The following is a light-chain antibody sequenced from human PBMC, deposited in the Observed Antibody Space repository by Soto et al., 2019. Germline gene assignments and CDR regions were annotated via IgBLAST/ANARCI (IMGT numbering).Light chain of an antibody. CDR1: QSVSSSY. CDR3: QQYGSSLGVT. J-gene: IGKJ4*01. Sequence: EIVLTQSPGTLSLSPGERATLSCRASQSVSSSYLAWYQQKPAQAPRLLIYGASSRANGIPDRFSGSGSGTDFTLTLSRLEPEDFAVYYCQQYGSSLGVTFGGGTKVDIK. V-gene: IGKV3-20*01. CDR2: GAS.